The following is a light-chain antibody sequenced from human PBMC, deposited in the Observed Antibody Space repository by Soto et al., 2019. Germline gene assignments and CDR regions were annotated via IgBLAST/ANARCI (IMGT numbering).Light chain of an antibody. CDR3: KAWDNSLNARE. CDR2: GNS. Sequence: QSVLTKPPSVSGAPGQWFTISCTGSSSNIGAGYVVHWYQQLPGTAPKLLIYGNSNRPSGVPDQFSGSKSCTSASLAITGLQSEDDADYYCKAWDNSLNAREFGGGTNVTVL. V-gene: IGLV1-40*01. CDR1: SSNIGAGYV. J-gene: IGLJ3*02.